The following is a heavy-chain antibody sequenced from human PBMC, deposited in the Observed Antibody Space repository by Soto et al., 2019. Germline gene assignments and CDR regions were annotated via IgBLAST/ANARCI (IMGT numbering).Heavy chain of an antibody. CDR3: AILHNYHDALAV. Sequence: EVQLVESGGSLVQPGGSLRLSCAASGFTFSSYAMHWFRQAPGKGLEYVSAISSNGGSIYYGNSVKGRFTISRDNSTNTLYLQMGSLRAEDMAVYYRAILHNYHDALAVWGQGTTVTVSS. J-gene: IGHJ6*02. CDR1: GFTFSSYA. CDR2: ISSNGGSI. D-gene: IGHD1-26*01. V-gene: IGHV3-64*01.